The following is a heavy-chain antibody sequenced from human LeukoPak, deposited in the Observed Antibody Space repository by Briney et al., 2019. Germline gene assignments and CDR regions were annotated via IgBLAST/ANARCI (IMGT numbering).Heavy chain of an antibody. CDR2: IYYSGST. Sequence: PSETLSLTCSVSGGSLSTYYWSWIRQTPEKGLEWVGYIYYSGSTRNTNYNPSLKSRVTISLDTSKKQFSLKLTSVTAADTAVYYCARVDISGWYGGAPNAFDIWGQGTMVTVSS. D-gene: IGHD6-19*01. J-gene: IGHJ3*02. V-gene: IGHV4-59*01. CDR3: ARVDISGWYGGAPNAFDI. CDR1: GGSLSTYY.